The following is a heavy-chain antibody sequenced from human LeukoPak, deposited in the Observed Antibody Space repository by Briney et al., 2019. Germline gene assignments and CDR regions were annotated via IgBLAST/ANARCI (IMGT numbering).Heavy chain of an antibody. Sequence: PGGSLRLSCVASGFTFSNYAMSWVRQAPGKGLEWVSAISDSGRNTFYADSVKGRFTISRDNSKNTLYLRMNSLRAEDTAVYYCAREASTSFVFDYWGQGTLVTVSS. CDR2: ISDSGRNT. D-gene: IGHD2-2*01. CDR1: GFTFSNYA. J-gene: IGHJ4*02. CDR3: AREASTSFVFDY. V-gene: IGHV3-23*01.